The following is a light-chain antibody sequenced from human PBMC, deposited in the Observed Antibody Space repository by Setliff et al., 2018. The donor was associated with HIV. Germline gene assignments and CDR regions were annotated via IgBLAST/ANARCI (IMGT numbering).Light chain of an antibody. CDR3: SSYTSNFILG. CDR2: EVT. CDR1: SSDVGDYNL. J-gene: IGLJ3*02. Sequence: QSVLTQPASVSGSPGQSITISCTGTSSDVGDYNLVSWYQHHPGEAPKLLIYEVTSRPSGVSGRFSGSKSGNTASLTISGLQAADEADYYCSSYTSNFILGFGGGTK. V-gene: IGLV2-14*01.